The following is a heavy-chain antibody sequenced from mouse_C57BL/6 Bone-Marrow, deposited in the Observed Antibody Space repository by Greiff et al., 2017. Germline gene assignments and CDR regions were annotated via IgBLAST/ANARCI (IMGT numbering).Heavy chain of an antibody. D-gene: IGHD2-3*01. CDR2: IYPGNSET. V-gene: IGHV1-5*01. Sequence: VQLQQSGTVLARPGASVKMSCKTSGYTFTSYWMHWVKQRPGQGLEWIGAIYPGNSETSYNQKFKGKANMTAVTSASTAYMELSSLTNEDSAVYYCTRDGYPWFAYWGQGTLVTVSA. CDR1: GYTFTSYW. CDR3: TRDGYPWFAY. J-gene: IGHJ3*01.